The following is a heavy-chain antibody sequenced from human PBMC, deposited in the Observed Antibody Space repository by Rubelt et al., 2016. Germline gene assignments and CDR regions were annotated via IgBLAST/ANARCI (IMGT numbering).Heavy chain of an antibody. D-gene: IGHD4-17*01. CDR1: GSTFRSYG. CDR3: ASARGDYTSDY. CDR2: IWYDGSNK. V-gene: IGHV3-33*02. Sequence: AASGSTFRSYGMNWVRQAPGKGLEWVGVIWYDGSNKYYADSVKGRFTISRDNSTNMLFLQMNSLTAEDTALYYCASARGDYTSDYWGQGTLVTVSS. J-gene: IGHJ4*02.